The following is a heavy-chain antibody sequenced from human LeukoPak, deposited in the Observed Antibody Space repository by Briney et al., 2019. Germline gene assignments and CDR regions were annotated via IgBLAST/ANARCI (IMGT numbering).Heavy chain of an antibody. J-gene: IGHJ4*02. CDR2: ISSGSGTI. D-gene: IGHD3-16*01. CDR1: GFTFSSYS. CDR3: ARDLRLGECTDD. V-gene: IGHV3-48*01. Sequence: GGSLRLSCAASGFTFSSYSMNWVRQAPGKGLEWVSHISSGSGTIYYADSVKGRFTISRDNAKNSLYLQMNSLRAEDTAVYYCARDLRLGECTDDWGQGTLVTVSS.